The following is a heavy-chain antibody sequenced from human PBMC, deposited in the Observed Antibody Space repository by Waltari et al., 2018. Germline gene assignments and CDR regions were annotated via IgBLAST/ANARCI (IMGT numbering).Heavy chain of an antibody. CDR1: GYTFTSYD. CDR2: MNPKSGNT. D-gene: IGHD6-6*01. V-gene: IGHV1-8*01. Sequence: QVQLVQSGAEVKKPGASVKVSCKASGYTFTSYDINWVRQATGQGLEGMGWMNPKSGNTGYAQKFQGRVTMTRNTSIRTAYMELSSLRSEDTAVYYCARGSIAARVFRYWGQGTLVTVSS. CDR3: ARGSIAARVFRY. J-gene: IGHJ4*02.